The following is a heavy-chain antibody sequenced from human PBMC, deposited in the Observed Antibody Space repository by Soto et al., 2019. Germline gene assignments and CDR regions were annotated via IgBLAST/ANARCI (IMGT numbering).Heavy chain of an antibody. CDR1: GFAFSRHA. Sequence: QVQLVESGGGVVQPGGSLRLSRAASGFAFSRHAMHWVRQAPGKGLEWVAMIWNDGSNKYYAESVKGRFTTSRDNSKNTLYLQMHSLRVVDTAVYYCANDPPDSGWAFEYWGQGAPLTVSS. D-gene: IGHD6-25*01. V-gene: IGHV3-33*06. J-gene: IGHJ4*02. CDR3: ANDPPDSGWAFEY. CDR2: IWNDGSNK.